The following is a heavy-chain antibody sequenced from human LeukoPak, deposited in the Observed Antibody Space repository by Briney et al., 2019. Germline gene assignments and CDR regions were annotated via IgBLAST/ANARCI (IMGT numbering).Heavy chain of an antibody. CDR3: ARRGPGYSSSWYVDY. J-gene: IGHJ4*02. D-gene: IGHD6-13*01. CDR1: GGSISSSSYN. CDR2: IYYSGNT. Sequence: SETLSLTCTVSGGSISSSSYNWGWIRQPAGKGLEWIGSIYYSGNTYYNPSLKSRVTIAVDTSKNQFSLKLSSVTAADTAVYYCARRGPGYSSSWYVDYWGQGTLVTVSS. V-gene: IGHV4-39*01.